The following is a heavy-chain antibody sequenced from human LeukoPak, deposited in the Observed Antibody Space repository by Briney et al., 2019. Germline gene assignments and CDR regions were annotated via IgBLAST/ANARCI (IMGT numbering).Heavy chain of an antibody. CDR3: ARGFGRGATGY. D-gene: IGHD1-26*01. V-gene: IGHV1-69*13. J-gene: IGHJ4*02. Sequence: ASVKVSCKASGGTFSSYAISWVRQAPGQGLEWMGGIIPIFGTANYAQKFLGRVTITADESTSTAYMELSSLRSEDTAVYYCARGFGRGATGYWGQGTLVTVSS. CDR2: IIPIFGTA. CDR1: GGTFSSYA.